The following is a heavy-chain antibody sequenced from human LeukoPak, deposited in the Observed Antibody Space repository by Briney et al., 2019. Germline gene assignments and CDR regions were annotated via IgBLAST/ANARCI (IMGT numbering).Heavy chain of an antibody. CDR3: ARDQPGDY. CDR2: INPNSGGT. D-gene: IGHD1-14*01. Sequence: ASVKVSCKASGYTFTSYDINWVRQATGQGLEWMGWINPNSGGTNYAQKFQGRVTMTRDTSISTAYMELSRLRSDDTAVYYCARDQPGDYWGQGTLVTVSS. CDR1: GYTFTSYD. V-gene: IGHV1-2*02. J-gene: IGHJ4*02.